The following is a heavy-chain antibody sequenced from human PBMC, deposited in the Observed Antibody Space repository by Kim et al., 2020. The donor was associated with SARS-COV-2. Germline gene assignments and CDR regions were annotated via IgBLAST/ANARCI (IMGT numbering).Heavy chain of an antibody. CDR3: ARGRELDFDY. CDR2: NT. D-gene: IGHD1-26*01. Sequence: NTKYSQKFQVRVAITREPSASTAYMELSSLRSEDTAVYYCARGRELDFDYWGQGTLVTVSS. J-gene: IGHJ4*02. V-gene: IGHV1-3*01.